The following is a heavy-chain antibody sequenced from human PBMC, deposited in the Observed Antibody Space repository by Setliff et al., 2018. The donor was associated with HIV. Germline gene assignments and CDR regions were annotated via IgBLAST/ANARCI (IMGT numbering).Heavy chain of an antibody. J-gene: IGHJ4*02. CDR1: GYTFKTYG. V-gene: IGHV1-69*10. D-gene: IGHD3-22*01. Sequence: GASVKVSCKASGYTFKTYGISWVRQAPGQGLEWMGGIIPILGIANYAQKFQGRLTITTDQIMTTAYMELTSLRSEDTAVYYCASAPNDSSGYYYDYWGQGTLVTVSS. CDR3: ASAPNDSSGYYYDY. CDR2: IIPILGIA.